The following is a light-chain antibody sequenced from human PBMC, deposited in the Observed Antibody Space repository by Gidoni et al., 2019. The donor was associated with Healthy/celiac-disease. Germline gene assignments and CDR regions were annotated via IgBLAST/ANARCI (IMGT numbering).Light chain of an antibody. CDR3: QQSYSTPLVT. CDR2: AAS. Sequence: DIQMSRSPSSLSASVGDRVTITCRASQSISSYLNWYQQKPGKAPKRLIYAASSLQSRVPSRFSGSGSGTDFTLTISSLQPEDFATYYCQQSYSTPLVTFGGGTKVEIK. V-gene: IGKV1-39*01. CDR1: QSISSY. J-gene: IGKJ4*01.